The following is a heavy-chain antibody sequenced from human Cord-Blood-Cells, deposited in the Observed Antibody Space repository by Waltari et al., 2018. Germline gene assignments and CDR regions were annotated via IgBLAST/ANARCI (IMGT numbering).Heavy chain of an antibody. CDR1: GYTLTDLS. D-gene: IGHD3-10*01. V-gene: IGHV1-24*01. CDR2: FDPEDGET. Sequence: QVQLVQSGAEVKKPGASVKVSCKVAGYTLTDLSMHWGRQAPGKGLEWMGGFDPEDGETIYAQKFQGRVTMTEDTSTDTAYMELSSLRSEDTAVYYCATSPTTITRYGSGSYYNYWGQGTLVTVSS. J-gene: IGHJ4*02. CDR3: ATSPTTITRYGSGSYYNY.